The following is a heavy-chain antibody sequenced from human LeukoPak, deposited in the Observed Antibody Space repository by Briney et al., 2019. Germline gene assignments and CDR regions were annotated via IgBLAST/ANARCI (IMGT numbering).Heavy chain of an antibody. CDR1: GFTFSSYG. J-gene: IGHJ3*02. CDR2: ISYDGSNK. CDR3: ARVKGYPDDAFDI. V-gene: IGHV3-30*03. Sequence: PGGSLRLSCAASGFTFSSYGMHWVRQAPGKGLEWVAVISYDGSNKYYADSVKGRFTISRDNSKNTLYLQMNSLRAEDTAVYYCARVKGYPDDAFDIWGQGTMVTVSS. D-gene: IGHD3-16*02.